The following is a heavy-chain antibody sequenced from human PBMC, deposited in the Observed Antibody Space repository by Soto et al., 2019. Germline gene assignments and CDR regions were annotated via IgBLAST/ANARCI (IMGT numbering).Heavy chain of an antibody. Sequence: EVQLVESGGGLVQPVGSLKLSCAASWFTFCGSAMHCVRPASGKGLEWVGRIRSKANSYATAYAASVKGRFTISRDDSKNTAYLQMNSLKTEDTAVYYCIHDYGEYGWFDPWGQGTLVTVSS. CDR2: IRSKANSYAT. J-gene: IGHJ5*02. CDR3: IHDYGEYGWFDP. D-gene: IGHD4-17*01. CDR1: WFTFCGSA. V-gene: IGHV3-73*02.